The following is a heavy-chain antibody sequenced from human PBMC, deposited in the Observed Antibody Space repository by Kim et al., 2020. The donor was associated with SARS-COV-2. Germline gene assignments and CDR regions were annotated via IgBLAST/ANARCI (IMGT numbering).Heavy chain of an antibody. CDR2: IYSDGRT. J-gene: IGHJ2*01. Sequence: GGSLRLSCAPSEFSVRNTYLSWVRQAPGKGLEWVSLIYSDGRTFYADSVKGRFTVSKDNSKDTLYLQMNSLGAEDTAVYYCARAGYYDSSGHYF. V-gene: IGHV3-66*01. D-gene: IGHD3-22*01. CDR3: ARAGYYDSSGHYF. CDR1: EFSVRNTY.